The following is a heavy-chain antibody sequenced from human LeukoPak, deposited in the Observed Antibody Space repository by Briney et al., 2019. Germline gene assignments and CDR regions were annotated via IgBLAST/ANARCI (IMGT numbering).Heavy chain of an antibody. D-gene: IGHD7-27*01. CDR1: GFTFSSYG. CDR2: IWYDGSNK. Sequence: GGSLRLSCAASGFTFSSYGMHWVRQAPGKGLEWVAVIWYDGSNKYYADSVKGRFTISRDNSKNTLYLQMNSLRAEDTAVYYCARDWANRGAFDIWGQGTMVTVSS. V-gene: IGHV3-33*01. CDR3: ARDWANRGAFDI. J-gene: IGHJ3*02.